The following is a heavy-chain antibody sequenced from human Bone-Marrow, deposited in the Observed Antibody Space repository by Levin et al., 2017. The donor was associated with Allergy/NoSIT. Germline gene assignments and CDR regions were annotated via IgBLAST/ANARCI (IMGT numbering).Heavy chain of an antibody. J-gene: IGHJ4*02. CDR3: ARNGYNYFYFDY. CDR2: IYHSGST. CDR1: GYSISSGYY. Sequence: ESLRLSCTVSGYSISSGYYWGWIRQPPGKGLEWIGSIYHSGSTYYNPSLKSRVTISVDTSKNQFSLKLSSVTAADTAVYYCARNGYNYFYFDYWGQGTLVTVSS. V-gene: IGHV4-38-2*02. D-gene: IGHD5-24*01.